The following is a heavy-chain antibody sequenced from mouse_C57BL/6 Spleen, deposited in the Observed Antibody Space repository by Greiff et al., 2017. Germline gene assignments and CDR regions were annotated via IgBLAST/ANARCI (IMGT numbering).Heavy chain of an antibody. CDR2: ISSGSSTI. Sequence: EVKLMESGGGLVKPGGSLKLSCAASGFTFSDYGMHWVRQAPEKGLEWVAYISSGSSTIYYADTVKGRFTISRDNAKNTLFLQMTSLRSEDTAMYYCARPSLYGSSYDYYAMDYWGQGTSVTVSA. J-gene: IGHJ4*01. D-gene: IGHD1-1*01. V-gene: IGHV5-17*01. CDR1: GFTFSDYG. CDR3: ARPSLYGSSYDYYAMDY.